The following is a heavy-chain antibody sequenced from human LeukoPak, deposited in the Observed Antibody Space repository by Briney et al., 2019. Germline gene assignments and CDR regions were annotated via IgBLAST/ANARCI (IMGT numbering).Heavy chain of an antibody. CDR1: GFTFSTYG. CDR3: AKDRDQWLVRDWAHMFDY. Sequence: GGSLRLSCEASGFTFSTYGMHWVRQAPGKGLEWVAVIWYDGSNKNYADSVKGRFTISRDNSKNTLYLQMNSLRAEDTAVHYCAKDRDQWLVRDWAHMFDYWGQGTLVTVSS. J-gene: IGHJ4*02. CDR2: IWYDGSNK. V-gene: IGHV3-30*02. D-gene: IGHD6-19*01.